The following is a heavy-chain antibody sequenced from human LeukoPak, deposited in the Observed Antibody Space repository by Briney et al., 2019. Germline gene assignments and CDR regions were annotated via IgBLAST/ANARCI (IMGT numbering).Heavy chain of an antibody. CDR2: ISSSGSTI. J-gene: IGHJ6*03. V-gene: IGHV3-48*04. D-gene: IGHD3-10*01. CDR1: GFTFSSYW. CDR3: AKYGKGGGSYYNEYYYYYYMDV. Sequence: GGSLRLSCAASGFTFSSYWMSWVRQAPGKGLEWVSYISSSGSTIYYADSVKGRFTISRDNAKNSLYLQMNSLRAEDTAVYYCAKYGKGGGSYYNEYYYYYYMDVWGKGTTVTISS.